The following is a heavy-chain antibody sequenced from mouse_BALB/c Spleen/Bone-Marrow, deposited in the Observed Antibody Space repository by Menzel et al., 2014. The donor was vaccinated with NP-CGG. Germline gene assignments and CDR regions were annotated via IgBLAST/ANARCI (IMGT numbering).Heavy chain of an antibody. Sequence: LQESGAELVKLGASVKLSCKTSGYTFTSYWIQWVKQRPGQGLGWIGEIFPGTGTTYYNEKFKGKATLTIDTSSSTAYMQLSSLTSEDSAVYFCASRDSSGYVPDYWGQGTTLTVSS. CDR3: ASRDSSGYVPDY. J-gene: IGHJ2*01. V-gene: IGHV1S132*01. CDR1: GYTFTSYW. D-gene: IGHD3-2*01. CDR2: IFPGTGTT.